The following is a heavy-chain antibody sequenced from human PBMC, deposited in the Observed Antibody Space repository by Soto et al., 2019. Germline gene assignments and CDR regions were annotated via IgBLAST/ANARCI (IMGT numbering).Heavy chain of an antibody. CDR3: AREQLWLMLGGFEV. CDR1: GFTFTTYW. CDR2: IKPDGSDQ. D-gene: IGHD5-18*01. V-gene: IGHV3-7*01. Sequence: EVQLVESGGGLVQPGGSLRLSCAASGFTFTTYWMTWVRQAPGKGLEWVANIKPDGSDQYYVDSVRGRFTISRDYAKNSLSLQMNSLIAEDTAVYYCAREQLWLMLGGFEVWGQGTMVTVSS. J-gene: IGHJ3*01.